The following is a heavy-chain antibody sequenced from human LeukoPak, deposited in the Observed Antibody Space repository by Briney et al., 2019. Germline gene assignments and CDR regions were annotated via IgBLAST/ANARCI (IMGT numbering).Heavy chain of an antibody. CDR2: IYHSGST. D-gene: IGHD2-21*02. CDR1: GGSISSGGYF. J-gene: IGHJ2*01. Sequence: SETLSLTCAVSGGSISSGGYFWSWVRQPPGKGLEWIGYIYHSGSTYYNPSLKSRVTISVDTSKNQFSLKLSSVTAADTAVYYCARLYCGGDCYYPRYWYFDLWGRGTLVTVSS. V-gene: IGHV4-30-2*01. CDR3: ARLYCGGDCYYPRYWYFDL.